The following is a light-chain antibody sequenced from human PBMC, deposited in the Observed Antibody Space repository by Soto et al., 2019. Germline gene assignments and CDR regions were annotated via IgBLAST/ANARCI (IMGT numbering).Light chain of an antibody. CDR2: EVS. J-gene: IGLJ1*01. Sequence: QSALTQPASVSESPGQSITISCTGTSSDVGGYKHVSWYQHHPGKAPKLMIYEVSNRPSAVSNRFSGSKSGYTASLTISGLQAEDEADYYCNSQRSSGTRVFGTGTKLTVL. CDR3: NSQRSSGTRV. CDR1: SSDVGGYKH. V-gene: IGLV2-14*01.